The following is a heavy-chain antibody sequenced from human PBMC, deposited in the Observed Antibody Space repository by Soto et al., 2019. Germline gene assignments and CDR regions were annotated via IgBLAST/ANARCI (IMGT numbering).Heavy chain of an antibody. V-gene: IGHV2-5*02. CDR2: TYWDNDR. CDR3: AHVMHGPLSLAY. J-gene: IGHJ1*01. CDR1: GFSFNTRGVG. D-gene: IGHD3-16*01. Sequence: QITLKESGPTLVKPTQTLALNCTFSGFSFNTRGVGVAWIRQPPGKALEWLAVTYWDNDRRYRPSLTDRLTITKDMSTYLVVLTTTNMGTVDAATYYGAHVMHGPLSLAYWGQGARVSV.